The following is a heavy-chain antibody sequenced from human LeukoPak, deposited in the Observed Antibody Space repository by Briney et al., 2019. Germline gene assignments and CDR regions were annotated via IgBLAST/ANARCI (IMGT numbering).Heavy chain of an antibody. Sequence: TLSLTCTVSGGSISSGGYYWSWIRQHPGKGLEWIGYIYYSGSTYYNPSLKSRVTISVDTSKNQFSLKLSSVTAADTAVYYCARNYDSSGYYEGWGQGTLVTVSS. CDR1: GGSISSGGYY. V-gene: IGHV4-31*03. CDR3: ARNYDSSGYYEG. CDR2: IYYSGST. D-gene: IGHD3-22*01. J-gene: IGHJ4*02.